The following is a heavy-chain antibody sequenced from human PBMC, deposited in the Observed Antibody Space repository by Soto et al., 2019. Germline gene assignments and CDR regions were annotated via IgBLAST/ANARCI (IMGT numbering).Heavy chain of an antibody. D-gene: IGHD3-10*01. CDR2: ISAYNGNT. CDR1: GYTFTSYG. CDR3: ARVYRITMVRGELSEY. Sequence: QVQLVQSGAEVKKPGASVKVSCKASGYTFTSYGISGVRQAPGQGLEWMGWISAYNGNTNYAQKLQGRVTMTTDTSTSTAYMELTSLRSDDTAVYYCARVYRITMVRGELSEYWGQGTLVTVSS. J-gene: IGHJ4*02. V-gene: IGHV1-18*01.